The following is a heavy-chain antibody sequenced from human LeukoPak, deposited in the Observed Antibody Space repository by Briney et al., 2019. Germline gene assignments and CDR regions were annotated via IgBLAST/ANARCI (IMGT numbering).Heavy chain of an antibody. CDR3: MSAHGY. J-gene: IGHJ4*02. V-gene: IGHV3-7*01. Sequence: SGGSLRLSCVVSGYRFSTNMMTWVRQAPGKGLEWVATILPGGRESYRVDSVTGRFTISRDNAKNSLYLQMNILRAEDTAVYYCMSAHGYWGQGTLVTVTS. CDR1: GYRFSTNM. CDR2: ILPGGRES.